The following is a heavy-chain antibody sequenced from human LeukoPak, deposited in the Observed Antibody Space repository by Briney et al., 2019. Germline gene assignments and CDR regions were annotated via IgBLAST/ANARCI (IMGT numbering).Heavy chain of an antibody. J-gene: IGHJ3*02. CDR1: GDSVSSNSAA. D-gene: IGHD1-26*01. CDR2: TYYRSKWYN. CDR3: ARDLGEGANDYDAFDI. Sequence: SQTLSLTCAISGDSVSSNSAAWNWIRQSPSRGLEWLGRTYYRSKWYNDYAESVKSRITINPDTSKNQFSLQLNSVTPEDTAVYYCARDLGEGANDYDAFDIWGQGTMVTVSS. V-gene: IGHV6-1*01.